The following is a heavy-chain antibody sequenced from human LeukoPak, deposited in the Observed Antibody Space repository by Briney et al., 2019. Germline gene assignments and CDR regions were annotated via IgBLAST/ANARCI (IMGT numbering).Heavy chain of an antibody. CDR3: TRDSARRWSGSYYLSDY. V-gene: IGHV3-64*01. CDR1: GFTFNSYP. CDR2: ISSDGGSA. J-gene: IGHJ4*02. D-gene: IGHD1-26*01. Sequence: GSLRLSCAASGFTFNSYPIHWVRQAPGKGLEYVSAISSDGGSAYYAISVKGRFTISRDDSKSIAYLQMNSLKTEDTAVYYCTRDSARRWSGSYYLSDYWGQGTLVTVSS.